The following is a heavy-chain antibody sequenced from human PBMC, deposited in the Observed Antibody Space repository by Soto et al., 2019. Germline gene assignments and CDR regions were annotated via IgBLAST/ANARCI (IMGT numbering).Heavy chain of an antibody. CDR1: GGTFSSYA. V-gene: IGHV1-69*13. CDR3: ARASLGYCSSTSCSRENYYYYGMDV. D-gene: IGHD2-2*01. CDR2: IIPIFGTA. J-gene: IGHJ6*02. Sequence: ASVKVSCKASGGTFSSYAISWVRQAPGQGLEWMGGIIPIFGTANYAQKFQGRVTITADESTSTAYMELSSLRSEDTAVYYCARASLGYCSSTSCSRENYYYYGMDVWG.